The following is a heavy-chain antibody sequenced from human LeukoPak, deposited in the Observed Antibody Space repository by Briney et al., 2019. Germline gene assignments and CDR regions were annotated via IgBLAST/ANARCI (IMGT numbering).Heavy chain of an antibody. CDR1: GFTFSSYA. CDR2: ISGSGGST. Sequence: GGSLRLSCAASGFTFSSYAMSWVRQAPGKGLEWVSAISGSGGSTYYADSVKGRFTISRDNSKNTLYLQMNSLRAADTAVYYCAKHTAMGVLYMDVWGKGTTVTVSS. D-gene: IGHD5-18*01. V-gene: IGHV3-23*01. J-gene: IGHJ6*03. CDR3: AKHTAMGVLYMDV.